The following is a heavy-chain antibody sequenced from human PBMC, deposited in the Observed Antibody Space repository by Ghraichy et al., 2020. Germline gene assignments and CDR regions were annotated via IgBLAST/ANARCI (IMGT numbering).Heavy chain of an antibody. J-gene: IGHJ4*02. D-gene: IGHD5-18*01. CDR1: GGTFNFRTSP. V-gene: IGHV1-69*13. CDR2: IVPIFGTP. CDR3: ARGTSGYSYEDKYFFDH. Sequence: SVKVSCKASGGTFNFRTSPVSWLRQVPGQRLEWMAGIVPIFGTPHYAQSFQDRVTITADESTTTVYMEVSRLTSEDTAIYYCARGTSGYSYEDKYFFDHWGPGTLVTVSS.